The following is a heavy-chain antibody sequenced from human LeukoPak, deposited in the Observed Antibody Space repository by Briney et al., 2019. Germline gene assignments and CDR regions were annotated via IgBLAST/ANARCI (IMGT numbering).Heavy chain of an antibody. J-gene: IGHJ4*02. CDR2: ISSYSTYI. CDR1: GISFSDYS. CDR3: ARDSFAGYDSSGYSSYDF. Sequence: GGSLRLSCAASGISFSDYSMNWVRPAPGKGLEWVSFISSYSTYIYYADSLKGRFTISRDNAKNSLYLQMNSLRAEDTAVYYCARDSFAGYDSSGYSSYDFWGQGTLVTVSS. V-gene: IGHV3-21*01. D-gene: IGHD3-22*01.